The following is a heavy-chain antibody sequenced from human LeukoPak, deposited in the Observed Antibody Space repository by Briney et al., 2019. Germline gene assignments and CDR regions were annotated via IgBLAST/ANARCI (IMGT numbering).Heavy chain of an antibody. V-gene: IGHV3-21*01. Sequence: GGSLRLSCAASGFTFSSYIMNWVRQAPGKGLEWVSSISSSSSYIYYADSVKGRFTISRGNAKNSLYLQMNSLRAEDTAVYYCARGEALLLFDYWGQGTLVTVSS. D-gene: IGHD1-26*01. J-gene: IGHJ4*02. CDR3: ARGEALLLFDY. CDR1: GFTFSSYI. CDR2: ISSSSSYI.